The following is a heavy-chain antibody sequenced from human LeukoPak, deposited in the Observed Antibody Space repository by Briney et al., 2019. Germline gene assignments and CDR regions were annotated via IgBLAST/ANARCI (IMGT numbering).Heavy chain of an antibody. CDR3: ARVRRITMIVVVMQHRNFDL. CDR1: GGSFSGYY. Sequence: SETLSLTCAVYGGSFSGYYWSWIRQPPGKGLEWIGEINHSGSTNYNPSLKSRVTISVDTSKNQFSLKLRSVTAADTAVYYCARVRRITMIVVVMQHRNFDLWGRGTLVTVSS. J-gene: IGHJ2*01. V-gene: IGHV4-34*01. D-gene: IGHD3-22*01. CDR2: INHSGST.